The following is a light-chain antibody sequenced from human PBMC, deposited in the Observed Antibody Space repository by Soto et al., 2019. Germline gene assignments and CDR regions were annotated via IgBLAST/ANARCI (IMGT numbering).Light chain of an antibody. Sequence: EIVLTQSPATLSLSPGERATLSCRASQSVSSYLAWYQQKPGQAPRLLIYDASSRATCIPARFSGSGSGTDFTLTISSLEPEDFAFYYCQHRSNWPLTFGGGTKVEIK. CDR3: QHRSNWPLT. CDR1: QSVSSY. CDR2: DAS. V-gene: IGKV3-11*01. J-gene: IGKJ4*01.